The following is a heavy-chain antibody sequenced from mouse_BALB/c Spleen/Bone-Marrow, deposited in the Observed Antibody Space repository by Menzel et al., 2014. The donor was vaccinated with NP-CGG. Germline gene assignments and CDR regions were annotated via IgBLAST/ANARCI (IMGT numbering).Heavy chain of an antibody. Sequence: DVHLVESGPGLVKPSQSLSLTCSVTGYSITGGYYWNWIRQFPGNKLQWMGYIRYDGNNNYNPSLKDRISITRDTSKNQFVLKLNSVTTDDTSTYYCARGDGYFPYWYFDVWGAGTTVTVSS. D-gene: IGHD2-3*01. CDR3: ARGDGYFPYWYFDV. CDR2: IRYDGNN. J-gene: IGHJ1*01. CDR1: GYSITGGYY. V-gene: IGHV3-6*02.